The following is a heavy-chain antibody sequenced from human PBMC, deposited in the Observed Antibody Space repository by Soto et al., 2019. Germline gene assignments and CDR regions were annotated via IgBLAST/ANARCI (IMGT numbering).Heavy chain of an antibody. V-gene: IGHV4-31*03. CDR3: ARGAPHSSSWYYYGMDV. J-gene: IGHJ6*02. Sequence: SETLSLTCTVSGGSISSGGYYWSWIRQHPGKGLEWIGYIYYSGSTYYNPSLKSRVTISVDTSKNQFSLKLSSVTAADTAVCYCARGAPHSSSWYYYGMDVWGQGTTVTVSS. CDR1: GGSISSGGYY. D-gene: IGHD6-13*01. CDR2: IYYSGST.